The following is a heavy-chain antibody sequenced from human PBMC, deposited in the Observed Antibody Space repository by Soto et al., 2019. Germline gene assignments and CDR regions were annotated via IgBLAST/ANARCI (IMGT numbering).Heavy chain of an antibody. CDR1: GGSFSGYY. V-gene: IGHV4-34*01. CDR3: AAGNRFDP. J-gene: IGHJ5*02. Sequence: PSETLSLTCAVYGGSFSGYYWSWIRQPPGKGLEWIGEINHSGSTNYNPSLKSRVTISVDTSKNQFSLKLSSVTAADTAVYYCAAGNRFDPWGQGTLVTVSS. CDR2: INHSGST.